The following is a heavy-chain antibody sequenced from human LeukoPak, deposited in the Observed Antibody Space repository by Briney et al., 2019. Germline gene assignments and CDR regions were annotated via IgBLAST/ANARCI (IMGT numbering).Heavy chain of an antibody. Sequence: ASVKVSCKASGYTFTGYYMHWVRQAPGQGLEWMGWINTKTGNPTYAQDFTGRFVFSLDTSVSTAFLQINSLKAEDTAVYYCARGRSNYYGSGSSNDYWGQGTLVTVSS. J-gene: IGHJ4*02. CDR3: ARGRSNYYGSGSSNDY. D-gene: IGHD3-10*01. CDR2: INTKTGNP. V-gene: IGHV7-4-1*02. CDR1: GYTFTGYY.